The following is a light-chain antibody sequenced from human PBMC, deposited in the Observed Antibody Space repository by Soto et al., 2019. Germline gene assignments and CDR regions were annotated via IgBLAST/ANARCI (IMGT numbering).Light chain of an antibody. V-gene: IGLV1-44*01. CDR1: SSNIAINT. Sequence: QSVLTQPPSASETPGQRVTISCSGSSSNIAINTVNWYQQVPGTAPKLLIYTDNQRPSGVPDRFSGPKSGTSASLATSGLQSEDEADYYCAAWDDSLNGLYVFGTGTKVTVL. CDR2: TDN. J-gene: IGLJ1*01. CDR3: AAWDDSLNGLYV.